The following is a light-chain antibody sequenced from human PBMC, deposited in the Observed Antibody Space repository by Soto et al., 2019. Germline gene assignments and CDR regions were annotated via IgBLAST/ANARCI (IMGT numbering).Light chain of an antibody. CDR2: EVS. CDR1: SSDVGRYNY. J-gene: IGLJ1*01. V-gene: IGLV2-14*01. CDR3: SSYATRSTLV. Sequence: QSVLAQPASVSGSPGQSITISCTGTSSDVGRYNYVAWYQQHPGKAPKVLIFEVSNRPSGVSSRFSGSKSGNTASLNISGLQAEDEADYYCSSYATRSTLVFGNGTKVTVL.